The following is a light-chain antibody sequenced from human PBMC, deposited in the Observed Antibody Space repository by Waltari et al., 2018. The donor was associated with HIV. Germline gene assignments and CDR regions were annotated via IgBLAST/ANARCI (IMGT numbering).Light chain of an antibody. V-gene: IGLV1-47*01. CDR1: SSNIGRNY. CDR3: AGWDDGRSGLHVV. Sequence: QSVLTQPPSASGTPGQRVTISCSGSSSNIGRNYVYWYQQLPGTAPKLLIYRNRQRPSGVPDRFSCSNSGTAASLAISGLRSEDEADYYCAGWDDGRSGLHVVFGGGTKVTVL. J-gene: IGLJ2*01. CDR2: RNR.